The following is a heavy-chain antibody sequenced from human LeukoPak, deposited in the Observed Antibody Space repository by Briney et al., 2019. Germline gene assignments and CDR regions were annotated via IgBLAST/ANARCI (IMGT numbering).Heavy chain of an antibody. J-gene: IGHJ6*03. Sequence: SETLSLTCTVSGGSISSYSWSWIRQPAGKGLEWIGRMYTSGSTNYNPSLKSRVTMSVDTSKNQFSLKLNSVTAADTAVYYCARDKKERLGFYYYFYMDVWGKGTTVTISS. CDR3: ARDKKERLGFYYYFYMDV. D-gene: IGHD1-1*01. CDR2: MYTSGST. V-gene: IGHV4-4*07. CDR1: GGSISSYS.